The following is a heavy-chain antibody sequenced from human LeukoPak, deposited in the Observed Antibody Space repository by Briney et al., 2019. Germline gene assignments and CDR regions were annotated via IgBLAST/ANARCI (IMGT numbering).Heavy chain of an antibody. V-gene: IGHV1-69*13. CDR3: ARGLDYDILTGYYKNYFDY. CDR1: GGTFSSYA. Sequence: ASVKVSCKASGGTFSSYAISWVRQAPGQGLEWMGEIIPIFGTANYAQKFQGRVTITADESTSTAYMELSSLRSEDTAVYYCARGLDYDILTGYYKNYFDYWGQGTLVTVSS. CDR2: IIPIFGTA. D-gene: IGHD3-9*01. J-gene: IGHJ4*02.